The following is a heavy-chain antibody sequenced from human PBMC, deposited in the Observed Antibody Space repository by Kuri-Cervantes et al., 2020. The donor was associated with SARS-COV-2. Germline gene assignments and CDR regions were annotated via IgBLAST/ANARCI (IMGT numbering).Heavy chain of an antibody. CDR3: ARQLETTMLYYFDY. CDR2: IIPIFGIA. CDR1: GYTLTELP. V-gene: IGHV1-69*02. D-gene: IGHD3-10*02. Sequence: SVKVSCKVSGYTLTELPMHWVRQAPGQGLEWMGRIIPIFGIANYAQKFQGRVTITADKSTSTAYMELSSLRSEDTAVYYCARQLETTMLYYFDYWGQGTLVTVSS. J-gene: IGHJ4*02.